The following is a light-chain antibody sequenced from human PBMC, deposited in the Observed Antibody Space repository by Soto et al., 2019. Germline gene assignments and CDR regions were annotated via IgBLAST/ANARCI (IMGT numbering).Light chain of an antibody. J-gene: IGKJ1*01. Sequence: EIVLTQSPVILSVSPGDRATLSCRASQSVGTYLAWYQQKPGQAPRLLLYAASIRATGIPARFSGSGSGTDFTLTISSLAPEDFAVYFCQQRNFRPGGTFGQGTKVEIK. V-gene: IGKV3-11*01. CDR1: QSVGTY. CDR2: AAS. CDR3: QQRNFRPGGT.